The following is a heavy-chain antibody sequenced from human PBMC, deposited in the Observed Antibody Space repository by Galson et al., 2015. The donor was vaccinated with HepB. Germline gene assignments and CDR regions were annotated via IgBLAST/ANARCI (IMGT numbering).Heavy chain of an antibody. Sequence: SLRLSCAASGFTCDDYAMHWVRPAPGKGLEWVSGISWNSGSIGYADSVRGRFTISRDNAKNSLYLQMNSLRVEDAALYFCAKEWRGGCYYWAYLDYWGQGTLVTVSS. J-gene: IGHJ4*02. CDR2: ISWNSGSI. CDR3: AKEWRGGCYYWAYLDY. CDR1: GFTCDDYA. D-gene: IGHD1-26*01. V-gene: IGHV3-9*01.